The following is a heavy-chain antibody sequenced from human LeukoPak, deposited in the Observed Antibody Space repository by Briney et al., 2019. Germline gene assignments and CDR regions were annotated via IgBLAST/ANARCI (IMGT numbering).Heavy chain of an antibody. Sequence: SETLSLTCAVSGGSISQYYWSWLRQAPGKGLEWIGYIHASGTTTYNPSLKSRVTMSVDTSNNQFSLTLTTVTEADTAVYYCAREGSSWHFDYWGQGTLVTVSS. V-gene: IGHV4-4*08. D-gene: IGHD6-13*01. CDR3: AREGSSWHFDY. CDR2: IHASGTT. J-gene: IGHJ4*02. CDR1: GGSISQYY.